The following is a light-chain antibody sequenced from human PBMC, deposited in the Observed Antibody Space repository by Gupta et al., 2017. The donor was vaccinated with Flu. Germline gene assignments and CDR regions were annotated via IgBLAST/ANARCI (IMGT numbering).Light chain of an antibody. CDR1: QGISSY. CDR3: QQDDSYPPT. Sequence: PSSLSASTGDRVTITCRASQGISSYLAWYQQKPGKAPKLLIYAASTLQSGVPSRFSGSGSGTDFTLTISCLQSEDFATYYCQQDDSYPPTFGQGTKVELK. CDR2: AAS. J-gene: IGKJ1*01. V-gene: IGKV1-8*01.